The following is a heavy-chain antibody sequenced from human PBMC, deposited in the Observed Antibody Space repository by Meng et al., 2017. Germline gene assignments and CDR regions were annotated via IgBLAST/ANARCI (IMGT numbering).Heavy chain of an antibody. CDR1: GYSFTSYW. J-gene: IGHJ5*02. CDR2: IYPGDSDT. V-gene: IGHV5-51*01. Sequence: GESLKISCKGSGYSFTSYWIGWVRQMPGKGLEWMGIIYPGDSDTRYSPSFQGQVTISAYKSISTAYLQWSSLKASDTAMYYCARLSRTRRNGGGIYWFDPWGQGTLVTVSS. D-gene: IGHD4-23*01. CDR3: ARLSRTRRNGGGIYWFDP.